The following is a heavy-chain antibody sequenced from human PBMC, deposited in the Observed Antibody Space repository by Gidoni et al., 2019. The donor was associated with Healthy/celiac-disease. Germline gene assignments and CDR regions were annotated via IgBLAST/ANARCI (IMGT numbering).Heavy chain of an antibody. V-gene: IGHV3-30-3*01. CDR2: ISYDGSNK. CDR1: GFTFRSYA. Sequence: QVQLVDSGGGVVQPGRSLRLSCSASGFTFRSYAMHWVRQAPGKGLEWVAVISYDGSNKYYADSVKGRFTISRDNSKNTLYLQMNSLRAEDTAVYYCARDPSSIAAAGTPDYWGQGTLVTVSS. CDR3: ARDPSSIAAAGTPDY. D-gene: IGHD6-13*01. J-gene: IGHJ4*02.